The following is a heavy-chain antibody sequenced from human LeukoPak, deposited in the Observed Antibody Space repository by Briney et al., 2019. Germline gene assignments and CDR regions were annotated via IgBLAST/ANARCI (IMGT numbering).Heavy chain of an antibody. D-gene: IGHD3-3*01. CDR2: IWYDGSNK. V-gene: IGHV3-33*01. CDR3: ARGGPYDFWSGFNY. Sequence: PGRSLRLSCAASGFTFSSYGMHWVRQAPGKGLEWVAVIWYDGSNKYYADSVKGRFTISRDNSKNTLYLQVNSLRAEDTAVYYCARGGPYDFWSGFNYWGQGTLVTVSS. CDR1: GFTFSSYG. J-gene: IGHJ4*02.